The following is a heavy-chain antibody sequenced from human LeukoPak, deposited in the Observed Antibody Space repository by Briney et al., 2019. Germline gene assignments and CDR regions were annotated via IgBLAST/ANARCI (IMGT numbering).Heavy chain of an antibody. J-gene: IGHJ4*02. D-gene: IGHD3-10*01. V-gene: IGHV3-23*01. CDR2: ISGSGGST. Sequence: GGSLRLSCAASGFTFSSYAMSWVRQAPGKGLEWVSAISGSGGSTYYAASGKGRFTISRDNSKSTLYRQMNSLRAEHTAVYYCAKLLLWFGKLDYWGQGTLVTVSS. CDR3: AKLLLWFGKLDY. CDR1: GFTFSSYA.